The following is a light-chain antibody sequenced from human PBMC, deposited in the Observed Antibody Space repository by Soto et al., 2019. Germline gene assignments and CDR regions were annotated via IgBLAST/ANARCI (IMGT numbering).Light chain of an antibody. V-gene: IGKV1-5*03. CDR1: QYISTW. CDR2: KAS. J-gene: IGKJ1*01. Sequence: DIPMTQSPSTLSASVGDRVTLTCRASQYISTWLAWYQQKPGKAPKLLIYKASDLQSGVPSRFSGSGSGTEFTRTISSLQPDDFATYYCQQYDSYPWTFGRGTEVE. CDR3: QQYDSYPWT.